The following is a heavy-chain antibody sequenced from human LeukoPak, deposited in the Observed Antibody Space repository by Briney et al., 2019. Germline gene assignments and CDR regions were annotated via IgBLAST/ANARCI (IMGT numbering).Heavy chain of an antibody. V-gene: IGHV3-23*01. CDR1: GFTFNNYA. Sequence: GGSLRLSWAASGFTFNNYAMSWVRQAPGMGLEWVSTISGSGVTTYYADSVRGRFTISRDNSKTTLYLQLDSLRPEDMAIYYCAKSPGQIQLDYFDYWGQGTLVTVSS. J-gene: IGHJ4*02. CDR3: AKSPGQIQLDYFDY. D-gene: IGHD1-1*01. CDR2: ISGSGVTT.